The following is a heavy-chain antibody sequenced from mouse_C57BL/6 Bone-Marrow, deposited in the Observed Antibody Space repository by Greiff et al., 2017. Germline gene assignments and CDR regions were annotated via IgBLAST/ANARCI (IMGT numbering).Heavy chain of an antibody. CDR3: ARINYYGSIPY. CDR1: GFSLSTSGMG. V-gene: IGHV8-12*01. J-gene: IGHJ2*01. Sequence: QVTLKESGPGLLQSSQTLSLTCSFSGFSLSTSGMGVSWIRQPSGKGLEWLAHIYWDDDKRYNPSLKSRLTISKDTSRNQVFLKSTSVDNADTATYYCARINYYGSIPYWGQGTTLTVSS. D-gene: IGHD1-1*01. CDR2: IYWDDDK.